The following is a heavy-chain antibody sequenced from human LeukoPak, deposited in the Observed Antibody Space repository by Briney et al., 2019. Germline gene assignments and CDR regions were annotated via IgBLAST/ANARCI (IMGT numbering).Heavy chain of an antibody. J-gene: IGHJ3*02. CDR2: INPSGDNT. Sequence: ASVKVSCKASGYTFTNNFMHWVRQAPGQGLEWIGIINPSGDNTWYAQKFQGRVTMTRDMATSTDYLEVSSLRSDDTAVYHCARDGYNWFDALDIWGQGTMVTVSS. CDR1: GYTFTNNF. CDR3: ARDGYNWFDALDI. V-gene: IGHV1-46*01. D-gene: IGHD5-24*01.